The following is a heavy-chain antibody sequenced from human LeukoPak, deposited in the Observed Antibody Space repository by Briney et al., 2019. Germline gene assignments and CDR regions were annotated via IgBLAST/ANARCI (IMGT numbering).Heavy chain of an antibody. CDR3: ARGGFGELFSSDY. J-gene: IGHJ4*02. CDR1: GFTFSSYS. V-gene: IGHV3-48*01. D-gene: IGHD3-10*01. CDR2: ISSSSSTI. Sequence: GGSLRLSCAASGFTFSSYSMNWVRRAPGKGLEWVSYISSSSSTIYYADSVKGRFTISRDNAKNSLYLQMNSLRAEDTAVYYCARGGFGELFSSDYWGQGTLVTVSS.